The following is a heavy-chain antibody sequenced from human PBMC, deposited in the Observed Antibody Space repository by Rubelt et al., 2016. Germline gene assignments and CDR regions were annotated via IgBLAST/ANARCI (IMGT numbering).Heavy chain of an antibody. J-gene: IGHJ4*02. CDR1: GFTFSSSW. V-gene: IGHV3-74*01. D-gene: IGHD2-2*02. CDR2: INSDGSST. CDR3: SHTLDN. Sequence: EVQLVESGGGLVQPGGSLRLACAASGFTFSSSWMHWVRQVPGKGLVWVSRINSDGSSTGYVDSVKGRFTISRDNAKNSLYLQMNNLRAEDTAVYYCSHTLDNWGQGTLVTVSS.